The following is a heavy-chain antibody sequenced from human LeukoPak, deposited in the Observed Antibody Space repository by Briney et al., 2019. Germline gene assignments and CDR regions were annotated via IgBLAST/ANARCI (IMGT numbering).Heavy chain of an antibody. V-gene: IGHV3-23*01. CDR1: GFTFSSCA. CDR3: AKNLGSGSYYNVDYYYYGMDV. J-gene: IGHJ6*04. Sequence: GGSLRLSCAASGFTFSSCAMSWVRQAPGKGLEWVSAISGSGGSIYYADSVKGRFTISRDNSKNTLYLQMNSLRAEDTAVYYCAKNLGSGSYYNVDYYYYGMDVWGKGTTVTVSS. CDR2: ISGSGGSI. D-gene: IGHD3-10*01.